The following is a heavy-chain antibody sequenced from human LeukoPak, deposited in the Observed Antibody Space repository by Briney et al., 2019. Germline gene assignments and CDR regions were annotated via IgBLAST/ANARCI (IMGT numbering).Heavy chain of an antibody. V-gene: IGHV3-48*02. Sequence: GGSLRLSCVGSGFSFSANNMHWMRHAAGKGPEWLSFISSSGTTIRYADSVRDRFFISRDNAKNSLYLQMSSLRDDDTALYYCVPDWPVWWGQEPLVTVSS. CDR3: VPDWPVW. CDR2: ISSSGTTI. D-gene: IGHD3-16*01. J-gene: IGHJ4*02. CDR1: GFSFSANN.